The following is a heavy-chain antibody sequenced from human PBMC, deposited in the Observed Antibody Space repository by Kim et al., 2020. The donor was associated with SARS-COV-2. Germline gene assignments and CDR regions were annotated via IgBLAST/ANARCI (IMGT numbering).Heavy chain of an antibody. D-gene: IGHD2-2*01. J-gene: IGHJ4*02. CDR2: IGTTDDT. CDR1: GFTFSAYD. CDR3: TRTKAHSTSWFLDF. V-gene: IGHV3-13*01. Sequence: GGSLRLSCAASGFTFSAYDMHWVRQSPGKGLEWVSSIGTTDDTYYPDSVAGRFTISREDARNSLSLQMNSLRADDTAVDFCTRTKAHSTSWFLDFWGQG.